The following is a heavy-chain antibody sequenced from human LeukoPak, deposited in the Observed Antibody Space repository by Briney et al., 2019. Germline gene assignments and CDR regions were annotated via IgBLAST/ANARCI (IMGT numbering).Heavy chain of an antibody. D-gene: IGHD5-12*01. Sequence: SETLSLTCTVSGGPIRNYYWSWIRQSPEKGLEWIAYLFYTGNTKYNPSLESRATISVDMSKNQIFLNLTSVTAADTAVYYCAREYSAFDYWGQGTLVTVSS. J-gene: IGHJ4*02. CDR3: AREYSAFDY. CDR1: GGPIRNYY. V-gene: IGHV4-59*01. CDR2: LFYTGNT.